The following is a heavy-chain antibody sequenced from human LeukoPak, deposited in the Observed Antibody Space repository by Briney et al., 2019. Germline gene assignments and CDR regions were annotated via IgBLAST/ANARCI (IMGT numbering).Heavy chain of an antibody. CDR1: GFTFSDYY. J-gene: IGHJ3*02. V-gene: IGHV3-11*04. CDR2: ISSSGSTT. Sequence: PGGSLRLSCSASGFTFSDYYMSWIRQAPGKGLEWVSYISSSGSTTYYADSVKGRFTISRDNAKNSLYLQMNSLRAEDTAVYYCARRQQLATWDAFDIWGQGTMVTVSS. D-gene: IGHD6-13*01. CDR3: ARRQQLATWDAFDI.